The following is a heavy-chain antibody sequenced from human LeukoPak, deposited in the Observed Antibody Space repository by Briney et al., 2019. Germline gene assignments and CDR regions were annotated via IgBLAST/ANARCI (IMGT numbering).Heavy chain of an antibody. V-gene: IGHV5-51*01. D-gene: IGHD6-13*01. CDR3: AIGRGVQQLGDY. CDR2: IYSDDSDT. CDR1: EYSFPNYC. J-gene: IGHJ4*02. Sequence: GESLQIPCQHSEYSFPNYCIGWVRQMPGKGLEWRGVIYSDDSDTNYSPSFQGQVTISVDRSINTPYLQWSSLRASDTAMYYCAIGRGVQQLGDYWGQGPLVSVS.